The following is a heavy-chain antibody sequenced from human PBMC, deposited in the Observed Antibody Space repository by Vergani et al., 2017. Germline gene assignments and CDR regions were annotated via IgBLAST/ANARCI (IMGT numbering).Heavy chain of an antibody. Sequence: VQLVESGGGLVQPGRSLRLSCAASGFTFSSYGMHWVRQAPGKGLEWVAVISYDGSNKYYADSVKGRFTISRDNSKNTLYLQMNSLRAEDTAVYYCAKASPLDYWGQGTLVTVSS. D-gene: IGHD6-6*01. CDR3: AKASPLDY. CDR2: ISYDGSNK. CDR1: GFTFSSYG. J-gene: IGHJ4*02. V-gene: IGHV3-30*18.